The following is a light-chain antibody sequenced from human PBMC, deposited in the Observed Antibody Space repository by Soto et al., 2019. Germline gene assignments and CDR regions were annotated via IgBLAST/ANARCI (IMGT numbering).Light chain of an antibody. CDR1: SSDVGGYNY. Sequence: QSVLTQPASVSGSPGQSIAISCTGTSSDVGGYNYVSWYQQHPGKAPKLIIYDVTNRPSGVSNRFSGSKSGNTASLTISGLQAEDEADYYCSSYTRSSTYVFGTGTRSPS. CDR2: DVT. CDR3: SSYTRSSTYV. V-gene: IGLV2-14*01. J-gene: IGLJ1*01.